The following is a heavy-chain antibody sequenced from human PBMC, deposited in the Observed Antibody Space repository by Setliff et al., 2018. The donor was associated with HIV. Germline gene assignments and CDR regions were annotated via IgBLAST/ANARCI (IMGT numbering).Heavy chain of an antibody. V-gene: IGHV3-7*01. CDR2: IKEDGSEK. D-gene: IGHD5-18*01. J-gene: IGHJ4*02. Sequence: GESLKISCIASGFTFSSYWMTWVRQAPGKGPECVANIKEDGSEKYYVESVKGRFTISRDNANNSLYLQMNSLRAEDTAVYYCARGARGYSYGWGQGTLVTVSS. CDR3: ARGARGYSYG. CDR1: GFTFSSYW.